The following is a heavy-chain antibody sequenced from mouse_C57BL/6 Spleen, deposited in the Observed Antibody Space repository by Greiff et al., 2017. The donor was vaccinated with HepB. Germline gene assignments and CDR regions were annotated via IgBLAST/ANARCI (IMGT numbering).Heavy chain of an antibody. CDR2: ISSGGDYI. CDR3: TRATVVPYWYFDV. J-gene: IGHJ1*03. CDR1: GFTFSSYA. Sequence: EVQRVESGEGLVKPGGSLKLSCAASGFTFSSYAMSWVRQTPEKRLEWVAYISSGGDYIYYADTVKGRVTISRDNARNTLYLQMSSLKSEDTAMYYCTRATVVPYWYFDVWGTGTTVTVSS. D-gene: IGHD1-1*01. V-gene: IGHV5-9-1*02.